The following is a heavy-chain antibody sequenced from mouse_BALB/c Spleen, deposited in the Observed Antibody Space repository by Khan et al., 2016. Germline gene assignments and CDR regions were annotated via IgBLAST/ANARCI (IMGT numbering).Heavy chain of an antibody. CDR2: FSSGSSTI. Sequence: EVELVESGGGLVQSGGSRKLSCAASGFTFSRFGMHWARQAPEKGLVWVAYFSSGSSTIYYADRLKGRFTNSRDNPKHALFQQMTSLRSEETAMYYCARGDYWGQGTTLTVSS. V-gene: IGHV5-17*02. J-gene: IGHJ2*01. CDR3: ARGDY. CDR1: GFTFSRFG.